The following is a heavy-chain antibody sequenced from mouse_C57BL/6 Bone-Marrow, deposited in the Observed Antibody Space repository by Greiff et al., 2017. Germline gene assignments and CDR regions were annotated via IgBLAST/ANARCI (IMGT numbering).Heavy chain of an antibody. CDR2: IYPGSGNT. D-gene: IGHD2-2*01. CDR1: GYTFPDYY. CDR3: ARGLWLRRVLYYFDY. V-gene: IGHV1-76*01. Sequence: QVQLQQSGAELVRPGASVKLSCKASGYTFPDYYINWVKQRPGQGLEWIARIYPGSGNTYYNEKFKGKATLTAEKSSSTAYMQLSSLTSEDSAVYFCARGLWLRRVLYYFDYWGQGTTRPVSS. J-gene: IGHJ2*01.